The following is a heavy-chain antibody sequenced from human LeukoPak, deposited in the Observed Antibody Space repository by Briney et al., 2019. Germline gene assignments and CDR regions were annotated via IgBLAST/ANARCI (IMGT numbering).Heavy chain of an antibody. CDR1: GFIFSSYA. D-gene: IGHD2-2*01. CDR2: ISGSGGST. CDR3: AKNPPLYCSSTSCREGNWFDP. J-gene: IGHJ5*02. V-gene: IGHV3-23*01. Sequence: GGSLRLSCAASGFIFSSYAMSWVRQAPGKGLEWVSAISGSGGSTYYADSVKGRFTISRDNSKKTLYLQMNSLRAEDTAVYYCAKNPPLYCSSTSCREGNWFDPWGQGTLVTVSS.